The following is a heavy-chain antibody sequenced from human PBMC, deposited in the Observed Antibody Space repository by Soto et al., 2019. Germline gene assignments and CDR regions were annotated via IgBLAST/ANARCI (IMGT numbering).Heavy chain of an antibody. CDR3: ARDRLPARYSSSSSFDY. J-gene: IGHJ4*02. V-gene: IGHV6-1*01. CDR1: GDSVSSNSAA. D-gene: IGHD6-6*01. CDR2: TYYRSKWYN. Sequence: SQTLSLTCAISGDSVSSNSAAWNWIRQSPSRGLEWLGRTYYRSKWYNDYAVSVKSRITINPDTSKNQFSLQLNSVTPEDTAVYYCARDRLPARYSSSSSFDYWGQGTLVTVSS.